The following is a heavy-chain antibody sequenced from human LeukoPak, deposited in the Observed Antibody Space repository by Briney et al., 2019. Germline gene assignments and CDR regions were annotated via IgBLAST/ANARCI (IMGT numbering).Heavy chain of an antibody. CDR3: ARDSNVDTAMVD. Sequence: ASVKVSCKASGYTFTTYAMNWVRQAPGQGLEWMGWISAYNGNTNYAQKLQGRVTMTTDTSTSTAYMELRSLRSDDTAVYYCARDSNVDTAMVDWGQGTLVTVSS. J-gene: IGHJ4*02. CDR1: GYTFTTYA. D-gene: IGHD5-18*01. V-gene: IGHV1-18*01. CDR2: ISAYNGNT.